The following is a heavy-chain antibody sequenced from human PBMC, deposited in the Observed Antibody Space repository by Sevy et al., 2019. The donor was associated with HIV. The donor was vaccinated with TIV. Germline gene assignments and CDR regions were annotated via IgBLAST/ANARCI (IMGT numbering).Heavy chain of an antibody. CDR3: AAGDTAFLADLDF. CDR2: ISATDGST. D-gene: IGHD5-18*01. Sequence: GGSLRLSCGASGFSISTHAMNWVRQAPGRGLEWISGISATDGSTHYADSVKGRFTISRDYSKNTVHLQMNSLRAEDTALYYCAAGDTAFLADLDFWGQGTLVTVSS. V-gene: IGHV3-23*01. J-gene: IGHJ4*02. CDR1: GFSISTHA.